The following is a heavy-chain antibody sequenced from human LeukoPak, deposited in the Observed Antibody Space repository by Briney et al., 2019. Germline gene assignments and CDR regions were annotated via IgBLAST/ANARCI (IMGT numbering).Heavy chain of an antibody. Sequence: PSETLSLTCTVSGGPISSSSYYWGWIRQPPGKGLEWIGSIYYSGSTYYNPSLKSRVTISVDTSKNQFSLKLSSVTAADTAVYYCASSYGAFDYWGQGTLVTVSS. CDR2: IYYSGST. V-gene: IGHV4-39*01. J-gene: IGHJ4*02. CDR3: ASSYGAFDY. D-gene: IGHD4-17*01. CDR1: GGPISSSSYY.